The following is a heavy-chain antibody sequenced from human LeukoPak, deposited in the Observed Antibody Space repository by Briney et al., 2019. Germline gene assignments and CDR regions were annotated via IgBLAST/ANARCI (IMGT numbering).Heavy chain of an antibody. D-gene: IGHD6-19*01. V-gene: IGHV3-30-3*01. J-gene: IGHJ3*02. CDR2: ISYDGSNE. CDR1: GFTFSTSA. CDR3: ARGASLVAGVSPDAFDI. Sequence: GGPLRLSCVASGFTFSTSAINWVRQAPGEGLEWVAVISYDGSNEYYADSVKGRFTISRDNSKNTLYLQMNSLRPDDTAVYYCARGASLVAGVSPDAFDIWGQGTMVTVSS.